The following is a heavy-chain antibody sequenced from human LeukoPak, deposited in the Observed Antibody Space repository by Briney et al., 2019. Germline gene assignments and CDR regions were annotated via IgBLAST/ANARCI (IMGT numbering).Heavy chain of an antibody. CDR2: INHSGST. CDR1: GGSFSGYY. CDR3: ARLGGGSYGYYYYYGMDV. D-gene: IGHD1-26*01. Sequence: SETLSLTCAVYGGSFSGYYWSWIRQPPGKGLEWIGEINHSGSTNYNPSLKSRVTISVDTSKNQFSPKLSSVTAADTAVYYCARLGGGSYGYYYYYGMDVWGQGTTVTVSS. J-gene: IGHJ6*02. V-gene: IGHV4-34*01.